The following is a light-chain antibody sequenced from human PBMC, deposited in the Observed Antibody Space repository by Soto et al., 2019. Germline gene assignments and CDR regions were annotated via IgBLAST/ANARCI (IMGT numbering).Light chain of an antibody. CDR2: AAS. CDR1: QSISRN. CDR3: QQSYTTASIT. Sequence: DLQMTQSPSSLSASVGDRVTITCRASQSISRNLNWYQHKPGKAPKLLTYAASSLQNGVPSRFSGGGSGTEFTLSISSLQPEDFGTYYCQQSYTTASITFGQGTRLEIK. V-gene: IGKV1-39*01. J-gene: IGKJ5*01.